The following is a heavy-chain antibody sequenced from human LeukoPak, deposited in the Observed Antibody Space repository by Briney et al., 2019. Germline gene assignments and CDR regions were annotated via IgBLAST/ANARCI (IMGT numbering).Heavy chain of an antibody. CDR3: TTLRPYIQPR. D-gene: IGHD5-18*01. J-gene: IGHJ3*01. Sequence: GGSLRLSCAVSGFTFSSYAMHWVRQAPGKGLEWVAVISYDGSNKYYADSVKGRFTISRDNSKNTLYLQMNSLRAEDTAVYYCTTLRPYIQPRWGQGTMVTVSS. CDR2: ISYDGSNK. CDR1: GFTFSSYA. V-gene: IGHV3-30*04.